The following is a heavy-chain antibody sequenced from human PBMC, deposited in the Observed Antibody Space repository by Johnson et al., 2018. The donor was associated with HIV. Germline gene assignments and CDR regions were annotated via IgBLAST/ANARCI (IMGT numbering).Heavy chain of an antibody. J-gene: IGHJ3*02. Sequence: QVQLVESGGGVVQPGRSLRLSCAASGFTFSTYAMHWVRQAPGKGLEWVAGISYDGNNTYNADSLNVRFTISRDNPRKTLYMQMNSLRAEETAVYYCARVYSSSSAHAFDIWGQGAMVTVSS. CDR1: GFTFSTYA. CDR2: ISYDGNNT. V-gene: IGHV3-30-3*01. D-gene: IGHD6-6*01. CDR3: ARVYSSSSAHAFDI.